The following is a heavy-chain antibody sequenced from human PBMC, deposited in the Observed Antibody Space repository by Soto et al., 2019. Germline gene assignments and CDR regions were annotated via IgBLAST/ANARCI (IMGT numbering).Heavy chain of an antibody. CDR1: GFTFISFG. J-gene: IGHJ3*02. V-gene: IGHV3-33*01. Sequence: GGALRLSCATGGFTFISFGLHWVPQAPCQGLEWVAVIWYDGSNKYYADSVKGRFTISRDNSKNTLYLQMNSLRAEDTAVYYCARERGYCSGGSCSSAFDIWGQGTMVTVSS. D-gene: IGHD2-15*01. CDR2: IWYDGSNK. CDR3: ARERGYCSGGSCSSAFDI.